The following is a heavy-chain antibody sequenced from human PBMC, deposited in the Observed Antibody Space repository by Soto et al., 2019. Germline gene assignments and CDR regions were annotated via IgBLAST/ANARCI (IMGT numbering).Heavy chain of an antibody. D-gene: IGHD6-6*01. CDR2: IRSRDSDYAT. Sequence: EVQLVESGGGLVHPGGSLKLSCAVSGFTFSGSVMHWVRQAPGKGLEWLGRIRSRDSDYATSYAESVKGRVTISSDDSKNTAYLQVTRLKIEDTALYYCATYGNSSKGFDSWGQGSLVTVSS. CDR3: ATYGNSSKGFDS. CDR1: GFTFSGSV. V-gene: IGHV3-73*01. J-gene: IGHJ4*02.